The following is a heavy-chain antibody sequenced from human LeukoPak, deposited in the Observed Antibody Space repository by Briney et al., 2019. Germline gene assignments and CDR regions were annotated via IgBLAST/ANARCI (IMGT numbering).Heavy chain of an antibody. CDR2: INPNSGDR. D-gene: IGHD4-23*01. Sequence: ASVKVSCKASGYTFTGYYMHWVRQAPGQGLEWMGRINPNSGDRNYAQKFQGRVTITAVESMSTAYMELSSLRSEDTAVYYCARGWLAETTVVTPYNYWGQGTLVTVSS. V-gene: IGHV1-2*06. J-gene: IGHJ4*02. CDR1: GYTFTGYY. CDR3: ARGWLAETTVVTPYNY.